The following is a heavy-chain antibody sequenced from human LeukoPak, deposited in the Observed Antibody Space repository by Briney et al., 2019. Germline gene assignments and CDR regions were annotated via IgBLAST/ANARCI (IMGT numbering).Heavy chain of an antibody. CDR2: ICYSGST. J-gene: IGHJ3*02. Sequence: SQTLSLTCTVSGGSISSGDYYWSWIRQPPGKGLEWVGYICYSGSTYYNPSLKSRVTITVDTSKNQFSLKLSSVTAADTALYYCARGSTTVTTWAFDIWGQGTMVTVSS. D-gene: IGHD4-17*01. CDR1: GGSISSGDYY. V-gene: IGHV4-30-4*01. CDR3: ARGSTTVTTWAFDI.